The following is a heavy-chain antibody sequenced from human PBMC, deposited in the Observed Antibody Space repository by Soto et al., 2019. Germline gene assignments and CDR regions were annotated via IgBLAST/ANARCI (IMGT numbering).Heavy chain of an antibody. D-gene: IGHD3-22*01. CDR3: ARDPGYYDSSGYYPYFDY. V-gene: IGHV1-69*13. Sequence: SSVKVSCKASGGTFSSYAISWVRQAPGQGLEWMGGIIPIFGTANYAQKFQGRVTITADESTSTAYMELSSLRSEDTAVYYCARDPGYYDSSGYYPYFDYWGQGTLVTVSS. CDR2: IIPIFGTA. J-gene: IGHJ4*02. CDR1: GGTFSSYA.